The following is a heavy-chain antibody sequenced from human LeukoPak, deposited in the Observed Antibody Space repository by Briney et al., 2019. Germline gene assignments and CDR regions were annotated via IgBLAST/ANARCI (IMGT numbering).Heavy chain of an antibody. D-gene: IGHD6-19*01. V-gene: IGHV3-48*04. CDR2: MSSSGSTM. Sequence: GGSLRLSCAASGFTFSSYGMHWVRQAPGKRLEWVSYMSSSGSTMYYADSVKGRFTISRDNAKNSLYLQMNSLRAEDTAVYYCARESRQWLVLGGVDYWGQGTLVTVSS. CDR1: GFTFSSYG. CDR3: ARESRQWLVLGGVDY. J-gene: IGHJ4*02.